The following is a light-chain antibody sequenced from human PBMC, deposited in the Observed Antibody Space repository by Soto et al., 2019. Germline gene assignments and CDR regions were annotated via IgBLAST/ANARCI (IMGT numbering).Light chain of an antibody. CDR2: GAS. CDR3: QQYNNWPWT. J-gene: IGKJ1*01. Sequence: EIVMAQSPVTLSVSPGERVTLSCRASQSVSSKLAWYQQKPGQAPRLLIYGASTRATGVPARFSGSGSGTEFTLTISSLQSEDFAVYYCQQYNNWPWTFGQGTKVDIK. CDR1: QSVSSK. V-gene: IGKV3-15*01.